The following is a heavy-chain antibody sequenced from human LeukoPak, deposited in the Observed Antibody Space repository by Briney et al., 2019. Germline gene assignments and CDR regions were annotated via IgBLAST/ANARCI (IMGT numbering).Heavy chain of an antibody. J-gene: IGHJ4*02. Sequence: GGSLRLSCAASGFTVSSNYMSWVRQAPGKGLEWVSVIYSGGSTYYADSVKGRFTISRDNSKNTLYLQMNSLRAEDTAVYYCAKAAKYYYDSSGYYRGHFDYWGQGTLVTVSS. D-gene: IGHD3-22*01. CDR2: IYSGGST. CDR1: GFTVSSNY. V-gene: IGHV3-66*01. CDR3: AKAAKYYYDSSGYYRGHFDY.